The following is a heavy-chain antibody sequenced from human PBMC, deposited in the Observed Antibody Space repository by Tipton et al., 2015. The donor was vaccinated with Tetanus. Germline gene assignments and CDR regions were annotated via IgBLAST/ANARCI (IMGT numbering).Heavy chain of an antibody. V-gene: IGHV4-30-4*01. CDR2: IYKSGNT. D-gene: IGHD3-22*01. J-gene: IGHJ6*03. CDR3: ARVGYYHYYMDV. CDR1: GFTFSDYS. Sequence: LRLSCAGSGFTFSDYSMNWVRQAPGKGLEWIGHIYKSGNTYYKPSLKSRVAISIDASKNQFSLKLNSMTAADTAVYYCARVGYYHYYMDVWGKGTTVTVSS.